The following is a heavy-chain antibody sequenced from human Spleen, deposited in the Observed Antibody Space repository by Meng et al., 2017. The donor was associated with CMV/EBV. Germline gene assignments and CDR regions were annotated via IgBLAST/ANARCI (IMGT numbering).Heavy chain of an antibody. J-gene: IGHJ3*02. CDR3: ARRYSNVLRFLGDAFDI. CDR1: GRSVSGYS. V-gene: IGHV4-34*01. Sequence: GRSVSGYSWTWIRQPPGKGLEWVGEINHSGSTNYNPSLKSRVTMSGDTSKNQFSLKLSSVTAADTAVYYCARRYSNVLRFLGDAFDIWGRGTLVTVSS. D-gene: IGHD3-3*01. CDR2: INHSGST.